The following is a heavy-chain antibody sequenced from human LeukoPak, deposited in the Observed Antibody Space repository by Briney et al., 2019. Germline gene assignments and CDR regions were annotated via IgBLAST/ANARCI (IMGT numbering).Heavy chain of an antibody. D-gene: IGHD3-22*01. Sequence: SVKVSCTASGGTFSHYAISWVRQAPGQGLEWMGGIIPIFATPNYAQKFQGRVAIIADKSTSTAYMEVRRLRSKDTAVYLCSRGLGRYYNIIGYWVQGTLVTVSS. CDR1: GGTFSHYA. J-gene: IGHJ4*02. CDR2: IIPIFATP. V-gene: IGHV1-69*06. CDR3: SRGLGRYYNIIGY.